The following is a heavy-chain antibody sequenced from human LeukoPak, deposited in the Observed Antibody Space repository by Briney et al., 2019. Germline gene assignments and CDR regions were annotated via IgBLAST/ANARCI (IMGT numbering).Heavy chain of an antibody. D-gene: IGHD5-12*01. CDR2: IYHSGST. CDR1: GDSISSGGYS. Sequence: SQTLSLTCAVSGDSISSGGYSWSWIRQPPGKGLEWIGYIYHSGSTYYNPSLKSRVTISVDRSKKQFSLKLSSVTAADTAVYYCARTNSGYDKYNWFDPWGQGTLVTVSS. J-gene: IGHJ5*02. CDR3: ARTNSGYDKYNWFDP. V-gene: IGHV4-30-2*01.